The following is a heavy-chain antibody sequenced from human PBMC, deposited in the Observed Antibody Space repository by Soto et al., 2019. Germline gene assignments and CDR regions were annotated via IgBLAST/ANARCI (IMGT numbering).Heavy chain of an antibody. CDR1: GFTFSNYA. J-gene: IGHJ6*02. CDR3: AKSYGTSSVAFYFYAMDV. Sequence: GGSLRLSCVASGFTFSNYAMSWVRQAPGKGLEWVSGISGSDGRTYYADSVKGRFTISRDNSKNTLFLQMNSLRAEDTAVYYCAKSYGTSSVAFYFYAMDVWGQGTTVTVSS. D-gene: IGHD6-6*01. V-gene: IGHV3-23*01. CDR2: ISGSDGRT.